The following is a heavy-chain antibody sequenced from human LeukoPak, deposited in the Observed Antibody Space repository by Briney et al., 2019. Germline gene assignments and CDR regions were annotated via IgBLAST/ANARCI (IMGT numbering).Heavy chain of an antibody. CDR3: ARDQGSLTRSWYTGY. Sequence: GASVKVSCKASGGTFSSYAISWVRQAPGQGLEWIGRINPYSGDTNFAQKFQGRVTMTRDTSITTAYMDLSSLTPDDTAVYFCARDQGSLTRSWYTGYWGQGTQVTVSS. CDR1: GGTFSSYA. CDR2: INPYSGDT. J-gene: IGHJ4*02. D-gene: IGHD6-13*01. V-gene: IGHV1-2*06.